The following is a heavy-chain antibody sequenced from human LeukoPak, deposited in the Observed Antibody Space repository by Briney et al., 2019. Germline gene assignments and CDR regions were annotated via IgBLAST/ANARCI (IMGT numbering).Heavy chain of an antibody. CDR3: ARDGHTYYYGSGSSHPGGY. CDR1: GYTFTSYG. CDR2: ISAYNGNT. Sequence: ASVKVSCKASGYTFTSYGISWVRQAPGQGLEWMGWISAYNGNTNYAQKLQGRVTMTTDTSTSTAYMELRSLRSDDTAVYYCARDGHTYYYGSGSSHPGGYWGQGTLVTVSS. V-gene: IGHV1-18*01. J-gene: IGHJ4*02. D-gene: IGHD3-10*01.